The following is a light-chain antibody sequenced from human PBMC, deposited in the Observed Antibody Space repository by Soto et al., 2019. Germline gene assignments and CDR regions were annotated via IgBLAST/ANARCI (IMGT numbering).Light chain of an antibody. J-gene: IGLJ1*01. CDR1: SSNIGAGYD. CDR2: YNS. Sequence: QSVLTQPPSVSGAPGQRVTISCTGSSSNIGAGYDAHWYQHLPGTAPKLLIYYNSNRPSGVPDRFSGSKSDTSASLAIPGLQAEDEADYYCQSYDSSLSAYVFGTGTKVTVL. CDR3: QSYDSSLSAYV. V-gene: IGLV1-40*01.